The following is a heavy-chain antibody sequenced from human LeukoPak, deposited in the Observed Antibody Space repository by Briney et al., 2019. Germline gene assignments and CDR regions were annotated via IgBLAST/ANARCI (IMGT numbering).Heavy chain of an antibody. Sequence: AGGSLRLSCAASGFTFSSHGMHWVRQAPGKGLEWATTISYDGSSKYYADSVKGRFTTSRDNSENTLYLQMNSLRAEDTAVYFCAKDRESYCSGGYCHSPGFDLWGQGTMVTVSS. V-gene: IGHV3-30*18. CDR3: AKDRESYCSGGYCHSPGFDL. CDR2: ISYDGSSK. CDR1: GFTFSSHG. J-gene: IGHJ3*01. D-gene: IGHD2-15*01.